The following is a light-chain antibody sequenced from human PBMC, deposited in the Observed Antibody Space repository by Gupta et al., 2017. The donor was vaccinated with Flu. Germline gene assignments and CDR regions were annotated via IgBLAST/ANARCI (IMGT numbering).Light chain of an antibody. V-gene: IGLV7-43*01. CDR3: LLFYGGVHV. Sequence: TVVTQEPSLTVSPGGTVTLTCASSTGAVTSGYFPNWFQQKPGQAPRARIYRTNNKHSWTPARFSGSLLGGKAALTLSGVQPEDEAEYFCLLFYGGVHVFGGGTKLTV. J-gene: IGLJ3*02. CDR2: RTN. CDR1: TGAVTSGYF.